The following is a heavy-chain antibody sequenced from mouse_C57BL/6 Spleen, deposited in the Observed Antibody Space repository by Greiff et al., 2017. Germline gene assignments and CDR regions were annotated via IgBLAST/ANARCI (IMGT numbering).Heavy chain of an antibody. D-gene: IGHD1-1*01. J-gene: IGHJ1*03. Sequence: QVHVKQSGAELVRPGASVTLSCKASGYTFTDYEMHWVKQTPVHGLEWIGAIDPETGGTAYNQKFKGKAILTADKSSSTAYMELRSLTSEDSAVYYCIPITTVVATGYFDVWGTGTTVTVSS. CDR1: GYTFTDYE. CDR2: IDPETGGT. CDR3: IPITTVVATGYFDV. V-gene: IGHV1-15*01.